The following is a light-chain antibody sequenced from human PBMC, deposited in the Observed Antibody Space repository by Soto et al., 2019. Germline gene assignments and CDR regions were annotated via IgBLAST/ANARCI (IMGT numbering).Light chain of an antibody. CDR2: GNS. CDR3: QSFDSSLSGWRV. J-gene: IGLJ3*02. Sequence: QSVLTQPPSVSGAPGQRVTISCTGSSSNIGAGYDVHWYQQLPGTAPKLLIYGNSNRPSGVPDRFSGSKSGTSASLAITGLQDEDEADYYCQSFDSSLSGWRVFGGGTKLTGL. V-gene: IGLV1-40*01. CDR1: SSNIGAGYD.